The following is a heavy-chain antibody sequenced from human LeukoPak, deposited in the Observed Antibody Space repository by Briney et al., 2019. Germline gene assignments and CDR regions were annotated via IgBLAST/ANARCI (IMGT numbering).Heavy chain of an antibody. J-gene: IGHJ3*02. CDR2: IYTRGST. CDR1: GGSINNYY. D-gene: IGHD2-15*01. CDR3: ARGRYCSADICSGGDAFDI. Sequence: KPSETLSLTCTVSGGSINNYYWSWIRQPAGKGLEWIGRIYTRGSTNCNPSLKSRVTMSVDTSKNQFSLKLSSVTAADTAVYYCARGRYCSADICSGGDAFDIWGQGTMVSVSS. V-gene: IGHV4-4*07.